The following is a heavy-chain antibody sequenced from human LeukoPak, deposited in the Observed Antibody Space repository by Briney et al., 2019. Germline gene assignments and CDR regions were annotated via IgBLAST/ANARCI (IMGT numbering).Heavy chain of an antibody. CDR3: ATMVSSVTMVRGRFDAFDI. CDR1: GYTFTSYD. Sequence: ASVKVSCKASGYTFTSYDINWVRQATGQGLEWMGWMNPNSHNTGYAQKFQGRVTMTRNTSISTAYMELSSLRSEDTAVYYCATMVSSVTMVRGRFDAFDIWGQGTMVTVSS. CDR2: MNPNSHNT. D-gene: IGHD3-10*01. V-gene: IGHV1-8*01. J-gene: IGHJ3*02.